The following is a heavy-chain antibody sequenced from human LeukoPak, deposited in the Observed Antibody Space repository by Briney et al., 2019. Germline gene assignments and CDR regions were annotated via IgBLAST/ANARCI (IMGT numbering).Heavy chain of an antibody. CDR3: ARGVYLGNGYYFDY. J-gene: IGHJ4*02. CDR1: GGSISSYC. V-gene: IGHV4-4*07. CDR2: IYTSGST. D-gene: IGHD2-8*01. Sequence: SETLSLTCTVSGGSISSYCWNWIRQPAGKGLEWIGHIYTSGSTNYNSSLKSRVTMSVDTSKNQCSVKLNSVIAADTAMYYCARGVYLGNGYYFDYWGQGTLVTVSS.